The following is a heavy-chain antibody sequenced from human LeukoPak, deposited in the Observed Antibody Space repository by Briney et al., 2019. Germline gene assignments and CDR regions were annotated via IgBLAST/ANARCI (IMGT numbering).Heavy chain of an antibody. V-gene: IGHV1-2*02. Sequence: ASVKVSCKASGYSFTGYFIHWVRQAPGQGLEWMGWTNPNSGGTNYAQKFQGRVTMTRDTSISTAYMELSSLRSDDTAVYYCARGYCSGDCFTLFDYWGQGTLVTVSS. CDR3: ARGYCSGDCFTLFDY. CDR2: TNPNSGGT. J-gene: IGHJ4*02. D-gene: IGHD2-21*02. CDR1: GYSFTGYF.